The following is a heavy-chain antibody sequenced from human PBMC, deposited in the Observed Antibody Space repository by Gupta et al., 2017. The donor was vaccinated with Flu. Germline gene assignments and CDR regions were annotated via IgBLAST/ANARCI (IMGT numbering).Heavy chain of an antibody. CDR3: ARIVVVPAAMIAAAQYYFDY. Sequence: QVQLQESGPGLVKPSETLSLTCAVSGYSISSGNYWGWIRQPPGQGLEWIGIIYHSGSTYYNPYPKSRVTIAVDTSKNQFSLKLSSVTAADTAVYYCARIVVVPAAMIAAAQYYFDYWGQGTLVTVSS. J-gene: IGHJ4*02. CDR2: IYHSGST. CDR1: GYSISSGNY. V-gene: IGHV4-38-2*01. D-gene: IGHD2-2*01.